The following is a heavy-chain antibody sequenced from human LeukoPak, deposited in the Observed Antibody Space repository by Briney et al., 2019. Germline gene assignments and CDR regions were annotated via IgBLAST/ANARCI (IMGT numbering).Heavy chain of an antibody. V-gene: IGHV4-59*01. D-gene: IGHD3-22*01. Sequence: SETLSLTCTVSVGSISSCYWSWIRQPPGKGLDGIGYSYYSGSTNYNPPLKRRVTISVHTSKNQFYLKFSSVTAADTAVYYCARDYYSRFDPWGQGTLVTVSS. J-gene: IGHJ5*02. CDR1: VGSISSCY. CDR3: ARDYYSRFDP. CDR2: SYYSGST.